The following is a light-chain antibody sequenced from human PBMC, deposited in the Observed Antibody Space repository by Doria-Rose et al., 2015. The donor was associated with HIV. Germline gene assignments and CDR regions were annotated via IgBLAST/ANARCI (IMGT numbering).Light chain of an antibody. CDR1: QTVSTY. CDR3: QQTYSSPPWT. Sequence: DIQVTQSPSSLSASIGDRVTITCRASQTVSTYLNWFQQEPGKAPKLLIYAASRLQSRVPSRFSGSGSGTDFTLTISGLQPGDFATYYCQQTYSSPPWTFGQGTKVEMK. J-gene: IGKJ1*01. CDR2: AAS. V-gene: IGKV1-39*01.